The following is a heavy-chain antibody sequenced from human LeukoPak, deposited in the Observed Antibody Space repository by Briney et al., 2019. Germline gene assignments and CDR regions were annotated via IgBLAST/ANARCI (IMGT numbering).Heavy chain of an antibody. Sequence: GSLRLSCRASGFTFSYHGMHWVRQAPGKGLEWVAVIADEGHNQYYSDSVKGRFSISRDNSKRTLYLHMTSLRAEDTAVYYCTKFDYWGQGVLVTVSS. J-gene: IGHJ4*02. CDR1: GFTFSYHG. CDR3: TKFDY. CDR2: IADEGHNQ. V-gene: IGHV3-30*18.